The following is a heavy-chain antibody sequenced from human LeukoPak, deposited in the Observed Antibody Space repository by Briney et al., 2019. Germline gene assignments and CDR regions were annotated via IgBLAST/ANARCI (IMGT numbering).Heavy chain of an antibody. Sequence: GGSLRLSCSVSGFTVSTNYLAWIRQAPGKGLEWVSLLYSGGDTYYADSVKARFTISRDNSKDTLYLQMNSLRAEDTAVYYCARRYSYLTFLDYWGQGTLVTVSS. CDR1: GFTVSTNY. D-gene: IGHD1-1*01. V-gene: IGHV3-66*01. CDR2: LYSGGDT. J-gene: IGHJ4*01. CDR3: ARRYSYLTFLDY.